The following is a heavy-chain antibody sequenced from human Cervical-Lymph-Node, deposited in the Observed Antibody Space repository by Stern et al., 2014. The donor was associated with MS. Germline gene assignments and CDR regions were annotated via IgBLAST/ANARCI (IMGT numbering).Heavy chain of an antibody. CDR2: ISYDGKDK. V-gene: IGHV3-30*04. J-gene: IGHJ6*02. CDR3: ARDPRVGTSETLYYYGLDV. Sequence: VQLVESGGAVAQPGRSLRLSCAASGYVFSSYDLHWVRQAPGKGLEWVAVISYDGKDKLQADFVKGRFTISRDNSKDTLFLQMNSLRQEDTAVYYCARDPRVGTSETLYYYGLDVWGQGTTVTVSS. CDR1: GYVFSSYD. D-gene: IGHD1-26*01.